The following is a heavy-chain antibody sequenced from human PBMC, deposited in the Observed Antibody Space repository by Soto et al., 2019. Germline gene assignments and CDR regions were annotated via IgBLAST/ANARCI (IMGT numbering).Heavy chain of an antibody. D-gene: IGHD2-15*01. V-gene: IGHV4-28*01. Sequence: SETLSLTCAVSGYSISSSNWWGWVRQPPGRGLEWIGYIYYSGSTYYNPSLKSRVTMSVDTSKNQFSLKLSSVTAVDTAVYYCARTWAGDVVAATPPPIDYWGQGTLVTVSS. J-gene: IGHJ4*02. CDR2: IYYSGST. CDR3: ARTWAGDVVAATPPPIDY. CDR1: GYSISSSNW.